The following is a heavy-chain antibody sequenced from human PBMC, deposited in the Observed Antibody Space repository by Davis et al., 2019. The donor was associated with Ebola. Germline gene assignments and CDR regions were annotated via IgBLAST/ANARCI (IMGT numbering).Heavy chain of an antibody. V-gene: IGHV4-59*01. CDR2: IYYSGST. CDR1: GGSISSYY. J-gene: IGHJ4*02. D-gene: IGHD5-18*01. Sequence: MPSETLSLTCTVSGGSISSYYWSWIRQSPGKGLEWIGYIYYSGSTNYNPSLKSRVTISVDTSKNQFSLKLSSVTAADTAVYYCARLRQNRGYSFGHWGQGTLVTVSS. CDR3: ARLRQNRGYSFGH.